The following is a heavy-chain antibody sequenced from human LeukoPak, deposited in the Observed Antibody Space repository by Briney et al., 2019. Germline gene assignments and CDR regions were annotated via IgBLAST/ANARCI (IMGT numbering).Heavy chain of an antibody. Sequence: PSETLSLTCAVYGGSFSVYYWSWIRQPPGKGLEWIGEINHSGSTNYNPSLKSRVTISVDTSKNQFSLKLSSVTAADTAVYYCARGGYGHILNPYYFDYWGQGTLVTVSS. J-gene: IGHJ4*02. D-gene: IGHD5-12*01. CDR2: INHSGST. CDR3: ARGGYGHILNPYYFDY. V-gene: IGHV4-34*01. CDR1: GGSFSVYY.